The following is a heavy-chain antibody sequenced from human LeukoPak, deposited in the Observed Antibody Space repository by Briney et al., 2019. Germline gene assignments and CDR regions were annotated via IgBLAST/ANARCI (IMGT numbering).Heavy chain of an antibody. CDR3: ARGGDYSGYYYVLDY. D-gene: IGHD3-22*01. V-gene: IGHV4-39*07. Sequence: SETLSLTCTVSGGSISSSGYYWGWIRQPPGKGLEWIGSIYYSGSTYYNPSLKSRVTISVDTSKNQFYLNLSSVTAADTAVYYCARGGDYSGYYYVLDYWGQGTLVTVSS. J-gene: IGHJ4*02. CDR2: IYYSGST. CDR1: GGSISSSGYY.